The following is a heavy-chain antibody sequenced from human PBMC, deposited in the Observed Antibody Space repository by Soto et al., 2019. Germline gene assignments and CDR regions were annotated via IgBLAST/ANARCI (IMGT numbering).Heavy chain of an antibody. V-gene: IGHV3-23*01. CDR1: GITFSSYA. CDR3: AKGPSYYYDSSGYFDY. CDR2: ISGSGGST. Sequence: PGGSLRLSCAASGITFSSYAMSWVRQAPGKGLEWVSAISGSGGSTYYADSVKGRFTISRDNSKNTLYLQMNGLRAEDTAVYYCAKGPSYYYDSSGYFDYWGQGTLVTVSS. J-gene: IGHJ4*02. D-gene: IGHD3-22*01.